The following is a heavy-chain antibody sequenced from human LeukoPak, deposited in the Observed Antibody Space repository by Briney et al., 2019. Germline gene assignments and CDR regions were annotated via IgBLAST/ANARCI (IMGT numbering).Heavy chain of an antibody. CDR3: ARYYYDSSVLNWFDP. D-gene: IGHD3-22*01. V-gene: IGHV1-18*01. CDR1: GYTFTSYG. J-gene: IGHJ5*02. CDR2: ISAYNGNT. Sequence: ASVKVSCKASGYTFTSYGISWVRQAPGQGLEWMGWISAYNGNTNCAQKLQGRVTMTTDTSTSTAYMELRSLRSDDTAVYYCARYYYDSSVLNWFDPWGQGTLVTVSS.